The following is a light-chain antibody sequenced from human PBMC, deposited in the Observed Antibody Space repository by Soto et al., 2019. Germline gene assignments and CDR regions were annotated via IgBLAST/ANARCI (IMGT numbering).Light chain of an antibody. V-gene: IGKV4-1*01. CDR2: WAS. CDR3: HQYDSGFTWT. CDR1: QSPLHTSKNKNL. J-gene: IGKJ1*01. Sequence: DIVLTQSPDSLAVSLGERASIHCKSSQSPLHTSKNKNLLAWYQQRPGHPPKLLIYWASTRESGVPDRFSGSGSGTDFSLTISSRQAEDVAVYYCHQYDSGFTWTFGQGTKVEIK.